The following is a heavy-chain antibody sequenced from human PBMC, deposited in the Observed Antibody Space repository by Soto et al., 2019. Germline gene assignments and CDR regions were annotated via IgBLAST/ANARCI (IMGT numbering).Heavy chain of an antibody. J-gene: IGHJ4*02. V-gene: IGHV4-59*01. CDR3: ARSGDSFGFTDD. Sequence: QVQLQESGPGLVKPSETLSLTCTVSGGSITSYYWTWIRQPPGKVLEWIGYVFYKGNTNYNPSLKSRVTIAVDTSANQFSLRMSSVTAADTAVYYCARSGDSFGFTDDWGQGTLGTVSS. CDR2: VFYKGNT. D-gene: IGHD5-18*01. CDR1: GGSITSYY.